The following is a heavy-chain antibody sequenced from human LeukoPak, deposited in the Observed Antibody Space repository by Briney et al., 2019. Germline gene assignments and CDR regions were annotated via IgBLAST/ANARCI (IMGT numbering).Heavy chain of an antibody. Sequence: PGGSLRLSCAASGFTFSSYAMSWVRQAPGKGLEWVSAISGSGGSTYYADSVKGRFTISRDNSKNTLYLQMNSLGAEDTAVYYCAKGNHRYSYGPFDYWGQGTLVTVSS. CDR3: AKGNHRYSYGPFDY. V-gene: IGHV3-23*01. D-gene: IGHD5-18*01. J-gene: IGHJ4*02. CDR2: ISGSGGST. CDR1: GFTFSSYA.